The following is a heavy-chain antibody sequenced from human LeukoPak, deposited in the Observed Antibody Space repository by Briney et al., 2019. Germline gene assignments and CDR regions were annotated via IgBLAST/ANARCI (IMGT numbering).Heavy chain of an antibody. CDR3: ARGDSREQYYDSSGWLLYYFDY. J-gene: IGHJ4*02. V-gene: IGHV4-34*01. Sequence: PSQTLSLTCAVYGGSFSGYYWSWIRQPPGKGLEWIGEINHSGSTNYNPSLKSRVTISVDTSKNQFSLKLSSVTAADTAVYYCARGDSREQYYDSSGWLLYYFDYWGQGTLVTVSS. D-gene: IGHD3-22*01. CDR1: GGSFSGYY. CDR2: INHSGST.